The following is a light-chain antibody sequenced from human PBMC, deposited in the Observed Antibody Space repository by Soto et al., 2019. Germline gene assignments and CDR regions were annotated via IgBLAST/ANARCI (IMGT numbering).Light chain of an antibody. V-gene: IGKV3-15*01. CDR3: QQYNNWPLT. J-gene: IGKJ4*01. CDR1: QSVSTN. CDR2: GAS. Sequence: EIVMTRSPVSLSVSPGERATLSCRASQSVSTNLAWYQQKPGQAPRLLIYGASTRATDIPARFSGSGSGTEFTLTISSLHSEDFAVYYWQQYNNWPLTFGGGTKVDIK.